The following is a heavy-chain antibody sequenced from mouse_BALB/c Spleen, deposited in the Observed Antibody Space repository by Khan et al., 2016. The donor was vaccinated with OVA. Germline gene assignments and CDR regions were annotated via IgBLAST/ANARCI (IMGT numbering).Heavy chain of an antibody. CDR3: ARQYSNSFFEY. D-gene: IGHD2-5*01. CDR1: GFTFSSFG. J-gene: IGHJ2*01. V-gene: IGHV5-6*01. Sequence: EVELVESGGDLVKPGGSLKLSCAASGFTFSSFGMSWIRQTPDKRLEWVATISSCGSYTYYPDSVKGRFTISRDNAKNTLYLQMSSLKSEDTAMYYCARQYSNSFFEYWGQGTTLTVSS. CDR2: ISSCGSYT.